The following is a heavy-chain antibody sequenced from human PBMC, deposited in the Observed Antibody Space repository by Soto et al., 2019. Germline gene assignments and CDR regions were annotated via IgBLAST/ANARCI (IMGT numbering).Heavy chain of an antibody. CDR1: GFTFSRHT. CDR2: ISDDGSNT. J-gene: IGHJ4*02. CDR3: AREGYLEFWSGFNTPPDYFDY. D-gene: IGHD3-3*01. Sequence: QVQLVESGGGVVQPGRSLRLSCAASGFTFSRHTMHWVRQAPGKGLEWVAAISDDGSNTYYADSVKGRFTISRDNSKNPLCLAKESLSSEDMDLHHFAREGYLEFWSGFNTPPDYFDYWGQGTLVTVSS. V-gene: IGHV3-30-3*01.